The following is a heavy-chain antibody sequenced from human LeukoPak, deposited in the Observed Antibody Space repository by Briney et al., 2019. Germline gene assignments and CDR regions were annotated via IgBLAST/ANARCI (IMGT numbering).Heavy chain of an antibody. CDR1: GFTFRNNA. J-gene: IGHJ5*01. V-gene: IGHV3-23*01. CDR2: ISGSALST. D-gene: IGHD3-3*01. Sequence: GGSLRLSCAASGFTFRNNAMTWVRQAPGKGLEWVSAISGSALSTYYADSVKGRFTISRDNSKNMLYLQMKSLRAEDTAVYYCANNMAPNFSCTDWFDPRGQGTLVTVSS. CDR3: ANNMAPNFSCTDWFDP.